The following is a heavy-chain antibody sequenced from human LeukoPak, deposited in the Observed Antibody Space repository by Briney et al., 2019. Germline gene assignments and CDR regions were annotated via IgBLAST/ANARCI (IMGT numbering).Heavy chain of an antibody. J-gene: IGHJ5*02. CDR1: GYTFTSYG. CDR3: ARAPATSWSGWFDP. Sequence: ASVKVSCKASGYTFTSYGISWVRQAPGQGLEWMGWISAYNGNTNYAQKLQGRVTMTTDTSTSTVYMELSSLRSEDTAVYYCARAPATSWSGWFDPWGQGTLVTVSS. CDR2: ISAYNGNT. D-gene: IGHD5-24*01. V-gene: IGHV1-18*01.